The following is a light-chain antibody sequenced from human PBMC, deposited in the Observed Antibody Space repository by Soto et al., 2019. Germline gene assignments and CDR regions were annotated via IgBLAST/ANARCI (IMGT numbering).Light chain of an antibody. CDR1: QSVLYSSNTKNY. V-gene: IGKV4-1*01. CDR2: WSS. Sequence: DIVMTQSPESLAVSLGERATINCKSSQSVLYSSNTKNYLAWYQQKPGQPPKLLISWSSTRESGVPDRFSGSGSGTYFTLIISSLQAEDVEVYYCQQYYSTWTFGQGTKVDIK. J-gene: IGKJ1*01. CDR3: QQYYSTWT.